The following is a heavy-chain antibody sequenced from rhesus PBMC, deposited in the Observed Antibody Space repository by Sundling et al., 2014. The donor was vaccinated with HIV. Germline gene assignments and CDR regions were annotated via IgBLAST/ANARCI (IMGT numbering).Heavy chain of an antibody. CDR2: IYGSGSST. V-gene: IGHV4-127*01. CDR3: ARRLLGSFDY. J-gene: IGHJ4*01. D-gene: IGHD3-34*01. Sequence: QVQLQESGPGLVKPSETLSLTCAVSGYSISSAYYWNWIRQPPGKGLEWIGYIYGSGSSTNYNPSLKNRVTLSVDTSKNQFSLKLSSVTAADTAVYYCARRLLGSFDYWGQGVLVTVSS. CDR1: GYSISSAYY.